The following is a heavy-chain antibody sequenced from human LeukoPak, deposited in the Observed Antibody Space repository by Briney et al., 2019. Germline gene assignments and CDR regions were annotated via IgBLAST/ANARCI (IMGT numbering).Heavy chain of an antibody. J-gene: IGHJ4*02. CDR2: IYFSGGT. CDR3: ARQTGSGLFSLP. D-gene: IGHD3-10*01. Sequence: SETLSLTCTVSGGSISSSSYYWGWIRQPPGKGLEWIGSIYFSGGTYYNASLKSRVTISVDTSKNQFSLKLSSVTAADTAVYYCARQTGSGLFSLPGGQGALVTVSS. V-gene: IGHV4-39*01. CDR1: GGSISSSSYY.